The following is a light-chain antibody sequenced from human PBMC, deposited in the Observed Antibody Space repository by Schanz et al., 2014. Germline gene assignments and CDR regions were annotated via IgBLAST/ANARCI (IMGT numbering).Light chain of an antibody. Sequence: VMTQSPATLSVSPGESATLSCRASQSVSSNLAWYQQKPGQAPRLLIYAASTRATDIPDRFSGSGSGTEFTLTISSLQSDGFAVYYCQQYNNWPPATFGQGTKLEIK. CDR3: QQYNNWPPAT. J-gene: IGKJ2*01. V-gene: IGKV3-15*01. CDR2: AAS. CDR1: QSVSSN.